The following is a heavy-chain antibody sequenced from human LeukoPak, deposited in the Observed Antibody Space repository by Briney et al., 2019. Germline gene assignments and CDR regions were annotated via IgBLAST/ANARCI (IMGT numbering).Heavy chain of an antibody. CDR1: GYTFTSYG. Sequence: ASVKVSCKASGYTFTSYGISWVRQAPGQGLEWMGWISAYNGNTNYAQKLQGRVTMTTDTSTSTAYMELRSLRSDDTAVYYCARVGVVVPAATPSFDHWGQGTLVTVSS. J-gene: IGHJ4*02. CDR3: ARVGVVVPAATPSFDH. D-gene: IGHD2-2*01. CDR2: ISAYNGNT. V-gene: IGHV1-18*01.